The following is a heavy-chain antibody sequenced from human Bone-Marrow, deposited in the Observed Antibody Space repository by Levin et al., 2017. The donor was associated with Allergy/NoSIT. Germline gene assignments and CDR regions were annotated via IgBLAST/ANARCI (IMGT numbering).Heavy chain of an antibody. V-gene: IGHV3-33*01. CDR1: GFSFSSHG. CDR3: ARDISRGSLDY. D-gene: IGHD3-10*01. Sequence: HPGGSLRLSCVASGFSFSSHGFYWVRQAPGKGLESVTLIWYDGSIKNYADSVKGRFTVSRDDPRNTLYLQMDSLRAEDTAVYYCARDISRGSLDYWGQGTLVTVSP. J-gene: IGHJ4*02. CDR2: IWYDGSIK.